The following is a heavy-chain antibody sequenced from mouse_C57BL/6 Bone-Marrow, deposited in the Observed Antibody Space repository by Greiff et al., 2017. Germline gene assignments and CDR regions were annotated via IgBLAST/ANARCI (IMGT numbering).Heavy chain of an antibody. CDR3: ARSGTTVVASFPHWYFDV. Sequence: EVQLQQSGAELVKPGASVKLSCTASGFNIKDYYMHWVKQRTEQGLEWIGRIDPEDGETKSAPNFQGKATITADTSSNTAYLQLSSQTSEDTAVYYCARSGTTVVASFPHWYFDVWGTGTTGTVSS. V-gene: IGHV14-2*01. J-gene: IGHJ1*03. D-gene: IGHD1-1*01. CDR1: GFNIKDYY. CDR2: IDPEDGET.